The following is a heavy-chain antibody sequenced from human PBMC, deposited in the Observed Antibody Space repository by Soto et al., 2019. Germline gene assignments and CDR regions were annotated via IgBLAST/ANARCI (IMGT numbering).Heavy chain of an antibody. CDR2: IKSKTDGGTT. Sequence: GGSLRLSCAAPGFTFSNAWMSWVRQAPGKGLEWVGRIKSKTDGGTTDYAAPVKGRFTISRDDSKNTLYLQMNSLKTEDTAVYYCTTDLEGPIVVVPAAIGVWGQGTTVTVSS. CDR3: TTDLEGPIVVVPAAIGV. V-gene: IGHV3-15*01. J-gene: IGHJ6*02. CDR1: GFTFSNAW. D-gene: IGHD2-2*01.